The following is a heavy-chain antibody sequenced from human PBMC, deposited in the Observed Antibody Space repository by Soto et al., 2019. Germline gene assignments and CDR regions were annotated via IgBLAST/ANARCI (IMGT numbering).Heavy chain of an antibody. J-gene: IGHJ4*02. CDR2: INPSSGTT. CDR3: ARSLGETTSLFDY. CDR1: GYIFIHCF. V-gene: IGHV1-46*01. Sequence: QVQLVQSGAEMKQPGASVKLCCQASGYIFIHCFMHWVRQAPGQGLEWMGGINPSSGTTTYAQKFQGRVTVTRDTSTSTVYMELSSLGSGDTAMYYCARSLGETTSLFDYWGQGSLVTVSA. D-gene: IGHD1-26*01.